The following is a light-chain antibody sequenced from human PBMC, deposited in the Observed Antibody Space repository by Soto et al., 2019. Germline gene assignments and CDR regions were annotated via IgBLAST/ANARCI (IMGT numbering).Light chain of an antibody. V-gene: IGKV1-39*01. CDR3: QQSYSTPPCT. CDR1: QSISSY. Sequence: DIQMTQSPSSLSASVGDRVTITCRASQSISSYLNWYQQKQGKAPKLLIYAASSLQSGVPSRFSGSGSGTDFTLTIRSLQPEEFATYYCQQSYSTPPCTFGQGTKVEIK. CDR2: AAS. J-gene: IGKJ1*01.